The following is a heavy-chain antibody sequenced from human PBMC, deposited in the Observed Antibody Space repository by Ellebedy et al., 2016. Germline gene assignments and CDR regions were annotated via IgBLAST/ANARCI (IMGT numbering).Heavy chain of an antibody. CDR3: ARDPDSSSWYGSGIDV. D-gene: IGHD6-13*01. CDR1: GFTFSSYS. Sequence: GESLKISCAASGFTFSSYSMNWVRQAPGKGLEWVSYISSSSSTIYYADSVKGRFTISRDNAKNSLYLQKNSLRAEETAVYYCARDPDSSSWYGSGIDVWGQGTTVTVSS. V-gene: IGHV3-48*01. CDR2: ISSSSSTI. J-gene: IGHJ6*02.